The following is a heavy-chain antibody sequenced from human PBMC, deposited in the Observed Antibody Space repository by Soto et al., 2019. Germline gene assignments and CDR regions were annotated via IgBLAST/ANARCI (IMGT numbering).Heavy chain of an antibody. CDR3: ARDMHAGFTHYFDP. D-gene: IGHD1-26*01. V-gene: IGHV6-1*01. CDR2: TYYRSGFFS. Sequence: SQTLSLTCALSGDSVSSYSAAWNWIRQSPSGGLEWLGRTYYRSGFFSNYAESVKSRIIINPDTSKNQWSLKLTSMTAADTAVYYCARDMHAGFTHYFDPWGQGTLVTVSS. J-gene: IGHJ5*02. CDR1: GDSVSSYSAA.